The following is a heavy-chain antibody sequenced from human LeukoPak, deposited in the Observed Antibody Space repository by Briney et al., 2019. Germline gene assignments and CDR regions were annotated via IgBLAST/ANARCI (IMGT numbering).Heavy chain of an antibody. D-gene: IGHD6-19*01. Sequence: SETLSRTCAVYGGSFSGYYWSWIRQPPGKGLEWIGEINHSGSTNYNPSLKSRVTISVDTSKNQFSLKLSSVTAADTAVYYCARGASSGWNGRDYWGQGTLVTVSS. J-gene: IGHJ4*02. V-gene: IGHV4-34*01. CDR3: ARGASSGWNGRDY. CDR1: GGSFSGYY. CDR2: INHSGST.